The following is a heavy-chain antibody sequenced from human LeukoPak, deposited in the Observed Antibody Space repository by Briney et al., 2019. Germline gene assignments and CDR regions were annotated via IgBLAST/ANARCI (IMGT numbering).Heavy chain of an antibody. CDR2: MNPNSGNT. V-gene: IGHV1-8*02. D-gene: IGHD6-6*01. CDR3: ARDGDSSSLYYYYYGMDV. CDR1: GYTFTSYY. J-gene: IGHJ6*02. Sequence: ASVTVSCTASGYTFTSYYMHWVRQATGQGLEWMGWMNPNSGNTGYAQKFQGRVTMTRNTSISTAYMELSSLRSEDTAVYYCARDGDSSSLYYYYYGMDVWGQGTTVTVSS.